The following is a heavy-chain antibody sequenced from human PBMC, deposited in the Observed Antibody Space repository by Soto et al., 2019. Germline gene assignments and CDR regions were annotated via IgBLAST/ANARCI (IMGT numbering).Heavy chain of an antibody. CDR2: IIPIFGTA. V-gene: IGHV1-69*13. Sequence: SVKVSCKASGGTFSSYAISWVRQAPGQGLEWMGGIIPIFGTANYAQKFQGRVTITADESTSTAYMELSSLRSEDTAVYYCASKVGTLFPYGYYGMDVWGQGTTVTVYS. D-gene: IGHD4-17*01. CDR1: GGTFSSYA. CDR3: ASKVGTLFPYGYYGMDV. J-gene: IGHJ6*02.